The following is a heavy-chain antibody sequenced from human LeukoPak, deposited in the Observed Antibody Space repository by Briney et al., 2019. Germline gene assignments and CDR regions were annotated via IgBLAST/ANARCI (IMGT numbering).Heavy chain of an antibody. Sequence: PGGSLRLSCAASGFTFSTYWMSWVRQALGKGLEWVGQIKEDGSEKYSVDPVRGRFSISRDNAKNSLYLQMNGLRAEDTAVYYCVRDGSSEEGRAFDIWGQGTMVAVSS. CDR1: GFTFSTYW. CDR2: IKEDGSEK. V-gene: IGHV3-7*01. J-gene: IGHJ3*02. CDR3: VRDGSSEEGRAFDI. D-gene: IGHD1-26*01.